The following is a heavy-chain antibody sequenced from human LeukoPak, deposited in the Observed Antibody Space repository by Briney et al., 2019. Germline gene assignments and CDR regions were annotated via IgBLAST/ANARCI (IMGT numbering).Heavy chain of an antibody. CDR2: IKSKTDGGTT. CDR3: TTDYGSGSYHYFNY. D-gene: IGHD3-10*01. Sequence: GGSLRLSCAASGFTFSNAWMSWVRQAPGKGLEWVGRIKSKTDGGTTDYAAPVKGRFTILRDDSKNTLYLQMNSLKTEDTAVYYCTTDYGSGSYHYFNYWGQGTLVTVSS. CDR1: GFTFSNAW. V-gene: IGHV3-15*01. J-gene: IGHJ4*02.